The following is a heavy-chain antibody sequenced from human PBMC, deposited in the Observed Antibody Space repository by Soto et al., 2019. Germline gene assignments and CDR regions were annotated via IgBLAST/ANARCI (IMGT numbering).Heavy chain of an antibody. CDR2: INPDNGNT. Sequence: MNWVRQAPGQRLEWMGWINPDNGNTKSSQKFQDRVIITRDTSASTAYMDLSSLRSEDTAVYYCARGIATGQLDPWGQGTLVTVSS. J-gene: IGHJ5*02. V-gene: IGHV1-3*01. CDR3: ARGIATGQLDP. D-gene: IGHD2-15*01.